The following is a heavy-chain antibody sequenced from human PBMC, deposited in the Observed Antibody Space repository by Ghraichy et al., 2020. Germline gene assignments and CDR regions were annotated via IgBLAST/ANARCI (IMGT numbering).Heavy chain of an antibody. CDR2: INHSGST. Sequence: SETLSLTCAVYGGSSSGYYWSWIRQPPGKGLEWIGEINHSGSTNYNPSLKSRVTISVDTSKNQFSLKLSSVTAADTAVYYCARGVVVVAASGYDAFDIWGQGTMVTVSS. CDR1: GGSSSGYY. J-gene: IGHJ3*02. CDR3: ARGVVVVAASGYDAFDI. V-gene: IGHV4-34*01. D-gene: IGHD2-15*01.